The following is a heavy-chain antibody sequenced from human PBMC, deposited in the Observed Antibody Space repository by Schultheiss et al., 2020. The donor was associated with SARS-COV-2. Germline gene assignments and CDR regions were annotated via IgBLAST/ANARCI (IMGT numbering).Heavy chain of an antibody. CDR2: IWYDGSNK. D-gene: IGHD6-13*01. CDR1: GFTFSSYG. J-gene: IGHJ4*02. Sequence: GGSLRLSCAASGFTFSSYGMHWVRQAPGKGLEWVAVIWYDGSNKYYADSVKGRFTISRDNSKNTLYLQMNSLRAEDTAVYYCAVTWGSTWYYFDSWGQGTLVTVSS. V-gene: IGHV3-33*03. CDR3: AVTWGSTWYYFDS.